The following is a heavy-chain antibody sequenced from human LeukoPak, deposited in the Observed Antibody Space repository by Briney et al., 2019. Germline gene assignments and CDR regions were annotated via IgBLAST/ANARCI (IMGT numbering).Heavy chain of an antibody. CDR2: IYHSGST. CDR1: GGSISSYY. Sequence: SETPSPTCTVPGGSISSYYWSWIRPPPRKGLEWIGYIYHSGSTDYNPSLKSRVTISVDTSKSQFSLKLTSVTAADTAVYYCATLTTVVTAYYFDYWGQGTLVTVSS. D-gene: IGHD4-23*01. V-gene: IGHV4-4*09. J-gene: IGHJ4*02. CDR3: ATLTTVVTAYYFDY.